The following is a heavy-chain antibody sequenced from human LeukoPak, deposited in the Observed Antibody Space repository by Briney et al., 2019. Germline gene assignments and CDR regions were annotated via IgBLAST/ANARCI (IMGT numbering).Heavy chain of an antibody. J-gene: IGHJ6*02. CDR2: IDPSDSCT. CDR1: GYSFTSYW. CDR3: ASRRPDILTGYYNSYYYGMDV. D-gene: IGHD3-9*01. V-gene: IGHV5-10-1*01. Sequence: PGESLKISCKGSGYSFTSYWISWVRQMPGKGLEWMGRIDPSDSCTNYSPSFQGHVTISADKSISTAYLQWSSLKASDTAMYYYASRRPDILTGYYNSYYYGMDVWGQGTTVTVSS.